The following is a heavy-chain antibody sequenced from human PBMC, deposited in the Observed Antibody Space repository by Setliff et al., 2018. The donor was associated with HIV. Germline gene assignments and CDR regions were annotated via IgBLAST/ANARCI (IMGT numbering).Heavy chain of an antibody. D-gene: IGHD6-13*01. CDR2: IYYSGNT. Sequence: SETLSLTCTVSGGSIDSTSYYWGWIRQPPGKGLEWIGSIYYSGNTYYNPSLKSRVTISVDTSRNQFSLRLSSVTAADTAIYYCARVPTSSWYVTTQRTKEYFHHWGQGTLVTVSS. J-gene: IGHJ1*01. CDR1: GGSIDSTSYY. CDR3: ARVPTSSWYVTTQRTKEYFHH. V-gene: IGHV4-39*07.